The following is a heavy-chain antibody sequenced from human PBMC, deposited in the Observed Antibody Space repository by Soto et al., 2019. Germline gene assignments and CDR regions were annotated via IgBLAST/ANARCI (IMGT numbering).Heavy chain of an antibody. CDR2: INEDGSEQ. D-gene: IGHD5-18*01. V-gene: IGHV3-7*01. CDR3: ARAGYSYETGYYFDS. Sequence: PGGSLRLSCKASGFIFTTYWMSWVRQAPGKGLEWVANINEDGSEQNYVDSVKGRFIISRDSAKNSMYLQMNSLTVEDTAIYYCARAGYSYETGYYFDSWGQGTLVTVSS. J-gene: IGHJ4*02. CDR1: GFIFTTYW.